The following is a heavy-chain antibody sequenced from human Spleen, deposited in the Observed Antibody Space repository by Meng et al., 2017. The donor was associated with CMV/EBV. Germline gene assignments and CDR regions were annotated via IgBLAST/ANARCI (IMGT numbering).Heavy chain of an antibody. V-gene: IGHV1-2*02. Sequence: ASVKVSCKASGGTFSSYAISWVRQAPGQGLEWMGWINPNSGGTNYAQKFQGRVTMTRDTSISTAYMELSRLRSDDTAVYYCARDPFNVVVPAAPWWGQGTLVTVSS. CDR1: GGTFSSYA. CDR3: ARDPFNVVVPAAPW. D-gene: IGHD2-2*01. J-gene: IGHJ4*02. CDR2: INPNSGGT.